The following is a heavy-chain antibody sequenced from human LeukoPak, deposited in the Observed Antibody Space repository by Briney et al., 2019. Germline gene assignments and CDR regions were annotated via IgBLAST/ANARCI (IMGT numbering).Heavy chain of an antibody. V-gene: IGHV4-59*01. CDR2: IYYSGST. CDR1: GGSISSYY. D-gene: IGHD1-26*01. J-gene: IGHJ4*02. Sequence: PSETLSLTCTVSGGSISSYYWSWIRQPPGKGLEWIGYIYYSGSTNYNPSLKSRVTISVDTSKNQFSLKLSSVTAADTAVYYCARVGGAPYYFDYWGQGTLVTVSS. CDR3: ARVGGAPYYFDY.